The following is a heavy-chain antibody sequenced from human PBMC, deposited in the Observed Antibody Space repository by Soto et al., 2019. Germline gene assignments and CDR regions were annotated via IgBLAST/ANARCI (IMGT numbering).Heavy chain of an antibody. V-gene: IGHV3-23*01. CDR3: AKDQGYYGSGSYIDY. CDR1: GFTFSSYA. D-gene: IGHD3-10*01. Sequence: GGSLRLSCAASGFTFSSYAMSWVRQAPGKGLEWVSAISGSGGSTYYADSVKGRFTISRDNSKNTLYLQMNSLRAEDTAVYYCAKDQGYYGSGSYIDYWGQGTLVTVSS. J-gene: IGHJ4*02. CDR2: ISGSGGST.